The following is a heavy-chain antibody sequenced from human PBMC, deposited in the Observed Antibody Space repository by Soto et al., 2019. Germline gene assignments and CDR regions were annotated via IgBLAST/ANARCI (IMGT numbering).Heavy chain of an antibody. Sequence: ASVKFSCKASGGTFSSYAISWVRQAPGQGLDWMGGIIPIFGTANYAQKFQGRVTITADESTSTAYMELSSLRSEDTAVYYCARVGNYGGNWSSLAWGQGTLVTVSS. CDR2: IIPIFGTA. J-gene: IGHJ5*02. CDR3: ARVGNYGGNWSSLA. CDR1: GGTFSSYA. D-gene: IGHD2-21*02. V-gene: IGHV1-69*13.